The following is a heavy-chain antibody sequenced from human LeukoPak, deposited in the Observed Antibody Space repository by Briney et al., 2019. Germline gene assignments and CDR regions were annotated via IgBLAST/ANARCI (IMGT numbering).Heavy chain of an antibody. J-gene: IGHJ4*02. CDR2: IYTNGST. Sequence: PSGTLSLTCTVSGGSISRYYWSWIRQPAGKGLEWIGRIYTNGSTNYNPSLKSRITMSVDTSKNQFSLKLSSVTAADTAVYYCARDLSIVVVTATDYFDYWGQGTLVTVSS. D-gene: IGHD2-21*02. CDR1: GGSISRYY. CDR3: ARDLSIVVVTATDYFDY. V-gene: IGHV4-4*07.